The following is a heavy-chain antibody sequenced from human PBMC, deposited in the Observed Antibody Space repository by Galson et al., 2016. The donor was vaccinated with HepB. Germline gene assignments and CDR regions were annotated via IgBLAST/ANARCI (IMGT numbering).Heavy chain of an antibody. J-gene: IGHJ3*02. CDR3: ARGTFCSGDSCYSPAFDM. CDR1: GFIVSSND. Sequence: SLRLSCAASGFIVSSNDMSWVRQAPGKGLEWVSVLYSGGSTYYADSVKGRFTISRDNSKNTLYLQMITLRAEDTAVYYCARGTFCSGDSCYSPAFDMWGQGTMVTVSS. V-gene: IGHV3-53*01. D-gene: IGHD2-15*01. CDR2: LYSGGST.